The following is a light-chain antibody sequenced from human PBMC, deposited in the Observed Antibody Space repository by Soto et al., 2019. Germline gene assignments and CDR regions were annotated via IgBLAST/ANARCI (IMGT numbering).Light chain of an antibody. J-gene: IGLJ3*02. CDR2: EVN. CDR1: SSDVGGYKF. V-gene: IGLV2-14*01. Sequence: QSALTKPASVSAAPGQSITLSCTGTSSDVGGYKFVSWYQHHPGKAPKLMIYEVNNRPSGVSNRFSGSKSGNTASLTISGLQPEDEADYYCLSYTSANTRVFGGGTQLTVL. CDR3: LSYTSANTRV.